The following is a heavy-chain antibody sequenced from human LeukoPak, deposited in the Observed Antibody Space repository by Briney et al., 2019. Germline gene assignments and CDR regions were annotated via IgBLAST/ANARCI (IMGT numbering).Heavy chain of an antibody. Sequence: PSETLSLTCTVSGCSISSSNCHWGWIRQPPGQGLEWIGSMYYSGGPYYNPFLKSRVTISVDTSKNQFSLILNSVTAADTAVYYCASVVYYFDYWSRGTLVTVSS. CDR3: ASVVYYFDY. CDR1: GCSISSSNCH. CDR2: MYYSGGP. D-gene: IGHD3-22*01. J-gene: IGHJ4*02. V-gene: IGHV4-39*01.